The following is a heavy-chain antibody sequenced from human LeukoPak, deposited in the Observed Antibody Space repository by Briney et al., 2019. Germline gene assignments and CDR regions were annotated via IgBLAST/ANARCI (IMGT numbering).Heavy chain of an antibody. Sequence: GGSLRLSCAASEFDFSSHAMTWVRQAPGKGLEWVSAISISGSKTYYADSVKGRFTISRDNSKNTLYLQMNSLRAEDTAVYYCARSFDGQPDYWGQGTLVTVSS. V-gene: IGHV3-23*01. CDR1: EFDFSSHA. D-gene: IGHD2/OR15-2a*01. CDR2: ISISGSKT. CDR3: ARSFDGQPDY. J-gene: IGHJ4*02.